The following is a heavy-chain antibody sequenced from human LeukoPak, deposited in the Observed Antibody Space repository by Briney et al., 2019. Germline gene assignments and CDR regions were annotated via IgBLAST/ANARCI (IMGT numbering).Heavy chain of an antibody. V-gene: IGHV3-9*01. CDR2: ISWHSVYK. CDR1: GFTFDDYA. Sequence: GGSLRLSCAASGFTFDDYAMHWVRRVPGKGLEWVSGISWHSVYKGYADSVKGRFAISRDNAKNSLYLEMNSLRDEDAALYYCAKDQSSSGRADYYAMDVWGQGTTVSVSS. D-gene: IGHD3-22*01. CDR3: AKDQSSSGRADYYAMDV. J-gene: IGHJ6*02.